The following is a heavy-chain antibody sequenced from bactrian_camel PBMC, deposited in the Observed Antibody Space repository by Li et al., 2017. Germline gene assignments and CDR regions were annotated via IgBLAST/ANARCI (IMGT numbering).Heavy chain of an antibody. CDR1: GFSFSSYH. D-gene: IGHD6*01. CDR3: ASGGTWYEKYGY. CDR2: IYTGDGST. V-gene: IGHV3S10*01. Sequence: VQLVESGGGLVQPGGSLRLSCVASGFSFSSYHTFSSHHMTWVRQAPGKGLEWVSSIYTGDGSTNSADSVKGRFATSKDNTKNMVYLQMNSLKLEDTALYYCASGGTWYEKYGYWGQGTQVTVS. J-gene: IGHJ4*01.